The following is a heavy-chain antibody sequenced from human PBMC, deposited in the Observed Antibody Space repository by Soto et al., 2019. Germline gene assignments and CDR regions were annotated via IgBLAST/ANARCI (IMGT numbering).Heavy chain of an antibody. J-gene: IGHJ6*02. D-gene: IGHD2-2*03. CDR1: GGSIRPFI. CDR2: IYDTGYA. CDR3: ARASVGYCGSTTCPPGMDV. V-gene: IGHV4-59*01. Sequence: SETLSLTCSVSGGSIRPFIWTWVRQPPGKGLEYIGFIYDTGYANYNPSLKSRVTISVDTSKNEFSLKLTSVTAADTAVYYCARASVGYCGSTTCPPGMDVWGQGTKVTVSS.